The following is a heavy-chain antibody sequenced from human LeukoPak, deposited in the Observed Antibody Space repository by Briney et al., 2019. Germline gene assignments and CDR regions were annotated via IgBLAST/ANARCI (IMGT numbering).Heavy chain of an antibody. V-gene: IGHV3-23*01. Sequence: GRSLRLSCAASGFSFSSYAMNWVRQAPGKGLEWVSGIIGSGGNTYYADSVKGRFTISRDNSKNTLYLQMNSLRAEDTAVYYCAKGGQYQPPCWFDSWGQGTLVTVSS. D-gene: IGHD2-2*01. J-gene: IGHJ5*01. CDR1: GFSFSSYA. CDR3: AKGGQYQPPCWFDS. CDR2: IIGSGGNT.